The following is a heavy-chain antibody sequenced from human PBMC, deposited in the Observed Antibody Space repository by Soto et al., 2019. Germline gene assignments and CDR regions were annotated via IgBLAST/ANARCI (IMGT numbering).Heavy chain of an antibody. CDR1: GYTFTSYG. J-gene: IGHJ4*02. CDR2: ISAYNGNT. D-gene: IGHD6-13*01. V-gene: IGHV1-18*04. CDR3: ARDPGIAAAGTCFDY. Sequence: ASVKVSCKASGYTFTSYGISWVRQAPGQGLEWMGWISAYNGNTNYAQKPQGRVTMTTDTSTSTAYMELRSLRSDDTAVYYCARDPGIAAAGTCFDYWGQGTLVTVSS.